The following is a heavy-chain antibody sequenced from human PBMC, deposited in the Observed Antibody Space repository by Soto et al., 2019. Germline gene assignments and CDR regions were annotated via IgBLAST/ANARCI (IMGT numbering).Heavy chain of an antibody. CDR1: GGSISSYD. J-gene: IGHJ6*02. CDR3: ARVGYSRGWMIYYYYGMDV. V-gene: IGHV4-59*12. CDR2: IFYSGST. D-gene: IGHD6-19*01. Sequence: SETLSLTCTVSGGSISSYDWSWIRQPPGKGLEWIGYIFYSGSTNYNPSLKSRVTISINTSKSQFSLKLNSVTPEDTAVYYCARVGYSRGWMIYYYYGMDVWGQGTTVTVSS.